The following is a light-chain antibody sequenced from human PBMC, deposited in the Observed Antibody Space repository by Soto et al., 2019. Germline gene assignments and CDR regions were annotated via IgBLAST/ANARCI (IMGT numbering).Light chain of an antibody. CDR3: QQYGSSPRT. CDR1: QSVSSSY. CDR2: DAS. J-gene: IGKJ1*01. Sequence: EIVLTQSPGTLSLSPGERATLSCRASQSVSSSYLAWYQQKPGQAPRLLIYDASSRATGIPDRFSGSGSATAFTLTLSRLEPEDFAVYYCQQYGSSPRTFGQGTQVEIK. V-gene: IGKV3-20*01.